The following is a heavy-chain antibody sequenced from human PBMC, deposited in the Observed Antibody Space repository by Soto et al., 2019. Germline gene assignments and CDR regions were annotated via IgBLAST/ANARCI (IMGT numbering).Heavy chain of an antibody. D-gene: IGHD3-10*01. J-gene: IGHJ4*02. V-gene: IGHV1-46*03. CDR1: GYTFTNYY. CDR2: INPSGTST. Sequence: GASVKVSCKASGYTFTNYYIHCVRQAPGQGLEWMGVINPSGTSTSYAQRFQVRVTMTRDTSTSTVYMELSSLRSEDTAVYYCVRESRGAHFDYWGQGALVTVSS. CDR3: VRESRGAHFDY.